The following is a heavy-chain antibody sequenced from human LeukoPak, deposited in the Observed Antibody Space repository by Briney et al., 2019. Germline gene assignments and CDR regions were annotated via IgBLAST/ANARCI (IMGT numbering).Heavy chain of an antibody. CDR2: ISAYNGNT. J-gene: IGHJ6*02. D-gene: IGHD3-3*01. V-gene: IGHV1-18*01. CDR1: GYTFTSYG. CDR3: ARDSITYYDFWSGYFDYYGMDV. Sequence: ASVKVSCKASGYTFTSYGISWVRQAPGQGLEWMGWISAYNGNTNYAQKLQGRVTMTTDTSTSTAYMELRSLRSDDTAVYYCARDSITYYDFWSGYFDYYGMDVWGQGTTVTVSS.